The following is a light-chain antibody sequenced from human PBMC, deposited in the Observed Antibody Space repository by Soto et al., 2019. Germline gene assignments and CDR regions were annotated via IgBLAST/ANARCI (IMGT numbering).Light chain of an antibody. CDR2: DAS. CDR1: QSVSRY. J-gene: IGKJ5*01. Sequence: EIVLTQSPATLSLSPGERATFSRRASQSVSRYLVWYQQKPGQAPRLLIYDASNRATGIPARFSGSGSGTDFTLTISSLEPEDFAIYYCQQRSNWPPSITFGQGTRLEIK. CDR3: QQRSNWPPSIT. V-gene: IGKV3-11*01.